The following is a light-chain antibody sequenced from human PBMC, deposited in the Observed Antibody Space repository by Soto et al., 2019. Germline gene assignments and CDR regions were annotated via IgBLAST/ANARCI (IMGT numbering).Light chain of an antibody. J-gene: IGLJ2*01. Sequence: QSVLTQSPSASASLGASVKLTCTLSSGHSSYAIAWHQQQPEKGPRYLMKLNSDGSHSKGDGIPDRFSGSSSGAERYLTISILQSEDEADYYCQTWGTGVVFGGGTKVTVL. CDR2: LNSDGSH. CDR3: QTWGTGVV. CDR1: SGHSSYA. V-gene: IGLV4-69*01.